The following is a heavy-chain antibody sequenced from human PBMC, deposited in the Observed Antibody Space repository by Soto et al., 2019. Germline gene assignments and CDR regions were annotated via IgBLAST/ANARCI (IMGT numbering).Heavy chain of an antibody. V-gene: IGHV3-23*01. J-gene: IGHJ2*01. CDR3: AKAERGYSYDYWYCDL. CDR2: ISGSGGST. CDR1: GFTFSSYA. D-gene: IGHD5-18*01. Sequence: EVQLLESGGGLVQPGGSLRLSCAASGFTFSSYAMSWVRQAPGKGLEWVSAISGSGGSTYYADSVKGRFTISRDNSKNTLYLQMNSLRAEDTAVYYCAKAERGYSYDYWYCDLWGRGTLVTVSS.